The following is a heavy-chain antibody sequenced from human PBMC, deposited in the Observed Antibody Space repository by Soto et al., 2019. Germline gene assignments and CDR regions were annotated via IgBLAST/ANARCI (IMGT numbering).Heavy chain of an antibody. V-gene: IGHV3-23*01. CDR2: ISGSGGST. D-gene: IGHD4-17*01. Sequence: PGGSLRLSCAASGFTFSSYAMSWVRQAPGKGLEWVSAISGSGGSTYYADSVKGRFTISRDNSKNTVYLQMNNLRAEDTALYYCAIDRWDVYGSKWGHGTLVTCSS. J-gene: IGHJ4*01. CDR3: AIDRWDVYGSK. CDR1: GFTFSSYA.